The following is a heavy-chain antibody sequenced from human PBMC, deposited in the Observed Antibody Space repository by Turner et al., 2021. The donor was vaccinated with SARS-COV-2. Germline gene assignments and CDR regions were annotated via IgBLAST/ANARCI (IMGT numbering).Heavy chain of an antibody. CDR3: ARSRDGYIHS. D-gene: IGHD2-2*01. CDR1: GFTFNTYA. Sequence: QVQLVESGGGVVQPGRSLRLSCAASGFTFNTYAMHWFRQAPGKGLEWVAVITYDGSTKVYAESVKGRFTISRDNSKSSLYVQMNSLRVEDTAVYDCARSRDGYIHSWGQGTLVIVSS. V-gene: IGHV3-30-3*01. J-gene: IGHJ4*02. CDR2: ITYDGSTK.